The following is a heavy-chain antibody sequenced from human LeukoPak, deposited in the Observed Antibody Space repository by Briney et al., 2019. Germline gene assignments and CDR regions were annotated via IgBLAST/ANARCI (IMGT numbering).Heavy chain of an antibody. CDR2: ISGRGGST. Sequence: GGSLRLSCAASGFTFSSYGMSWVRQAPGKGLEGVSAISGRGGSTYYADSVKGRFTISRDNSKNALYLQMNSLRAEDTAVYYCATFALDSGFDYWGQGTLVTVSS. V-gene: IGHV3-23*01. CDR1: GFTFSSYG. CDR3: ATFALDSGFDY. J-gene: IGHJ4*02. D-gene: IGHD1-26*01.